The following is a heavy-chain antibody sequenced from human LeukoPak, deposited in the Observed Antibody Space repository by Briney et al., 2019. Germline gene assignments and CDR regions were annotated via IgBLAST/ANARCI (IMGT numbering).Heavy chain of an antibody. CDR3: ARGGIASRPSCWFDP. CDR1: GGSFSGYY. V-gene: IGHV4-34*01. CDR2: INHSGST. J-gene: IGHJ5*02. D-gene: IGHD6-6*01. Sequence: SETLSLTCAVYGGSFSGYYWSWIRQPPGKGLEWNGEINHSGSTNYNPSLKSRVTISVDTSKNQFSLKLSSVTAADTAVYYCARGGIASRPSCWFDPWGQGTQVTVSS.